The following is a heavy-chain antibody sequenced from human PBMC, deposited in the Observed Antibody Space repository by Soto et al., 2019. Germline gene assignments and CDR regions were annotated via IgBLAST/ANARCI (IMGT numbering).Heavy chain of an antibody. Sequence: PGGSLRLSCAASGFTFSIYGMHWFRQAPGKGLEWVAVIWYDGSDKFYADSVKGRFTISRDNSKNTLYLQMHSLTAEDTAVYYCAKGGGTTLPLDSWGQGTLVTVSS. D-gene: IGHD1-7*01. J-gene: IGHJ4*02. CDR2: IWYDGSDK. CDR1: GFTFSIYG. CDR3: AKGGGTTLPLDS. V-gene: IGHV3-33*06.